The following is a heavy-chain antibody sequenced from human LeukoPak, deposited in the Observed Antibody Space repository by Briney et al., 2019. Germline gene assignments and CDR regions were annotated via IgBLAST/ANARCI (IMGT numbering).Heavy chain of an antibody. CDR1: GFTFSSYG. D-gene: IGHD3-22*01. J-gene: IGHJ4*02. V-gene: IGHV3-30*18. CDR3: AKETYDSSGYYYARGFDY. CDR2: ISYDGSNK. Sequence: GRSLRLSCAASGFTFSSYGMHWVRQAPGKGLEWVAVISYDGSNKYYADSVKGRFTISRDNSKNTLYLQMNSLRAEDTAVYYCAKETYDSSGYYYARGFDYWGQGTLVTVSS.